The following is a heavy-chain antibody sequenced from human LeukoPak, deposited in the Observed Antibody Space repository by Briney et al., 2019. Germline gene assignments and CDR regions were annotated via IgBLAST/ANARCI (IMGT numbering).Heavy chain of an antibody. Sequence: SETLSLTCTVSGGSISSHYWSWIRQSPGKGLEWLGNIHYSGSTNYNPSLKSRVTISIDTSKNQFSLELKTVTAADTAVYYCARITYCSGGSCFYGMDVWGQGTTVTVSS. CDR2: IHYSGST. V-gene: IGHV4-59*11. D-gene: IGHD2-15*01. CDR3: ARITYCSGGSCFYGMDV. J-gene: IGHJ6*02. CDR1: GGSISSHY.